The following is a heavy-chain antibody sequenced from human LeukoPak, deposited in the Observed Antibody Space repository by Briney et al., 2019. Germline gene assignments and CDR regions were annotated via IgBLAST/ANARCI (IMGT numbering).Heavy chain of an antibody. CDR3: ARTEVTPFGPPKLFDY. CDR1: GGSISSGDYY. J-gene: IGHJ4*02. D-gene: IGHD4-23*01. CDR2: IYYSGST. V-gene: IGHV4-30-4*01. Sequence: SETLSLTCTVSGGSISSGDYYWSWIRQPPGEGLEWIGYIYYSGSTYYNPSLKSRVTISVDTSKNQFSLKLSSVTAADTAVYYCARTEVTPFGPPKLFDYWGQGTLVTVFS.